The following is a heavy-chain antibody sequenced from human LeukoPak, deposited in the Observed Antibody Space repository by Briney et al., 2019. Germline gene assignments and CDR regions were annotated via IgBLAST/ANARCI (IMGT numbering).Heavy chain of an antibody. D-gene: IGHD5-24*01. CDR3: AREDGDNSDNAFDI. CDR1: GGSISTTSDY. CDR2: VLYSGET. J-gene: IGHJ3*02. Sequence: SETLSLTCTVSGGSISTTSDYWGWIRQPPGKGLEWIGSVLYSGETIYNPSLKTRVTVFVDTSKDQFSLQLRSVTASDTAVYYCAREDGDNSDNAFDIWGRGTMVTVSS. V-gene: IGHV4-39*01.